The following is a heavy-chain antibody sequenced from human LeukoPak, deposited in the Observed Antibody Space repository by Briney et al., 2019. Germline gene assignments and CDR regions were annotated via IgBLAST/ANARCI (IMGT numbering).Heavy chain of an antibody. D-gene: IGHD6-6*01. J-gene: IGHJ4*02. CDR3: ASSYSSSSCFDY. V-gene: IGHV3-21*01. Sequence: PGGSLRLSCAASGFTFSSYSMNWVRQAPGKGLEWVSSISSSSSYIYCADSVKGRFTISRDNAKNSLYLQMNSLRAEDTAVYYCASSYSSSSCFDYWGQGTLVTVSS. CDR2: ISSSSSYI. CDR1: GFTFSSYS.